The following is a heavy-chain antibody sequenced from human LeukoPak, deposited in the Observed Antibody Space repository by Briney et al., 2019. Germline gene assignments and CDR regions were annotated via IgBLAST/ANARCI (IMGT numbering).Heavy chain of an antibody. Sequence: GASVKVSCKVSGYTLTELSMHWVRQAPGKGLEWMGGFDPEYGETIYAQKFQGRVTMTEDTSTDTAYMELSSLRSEDTAVYYCATDSGDFGSGYFDYWGQGTLVTVSS. CDR3: ATDSGDFGSGYFDY. D-gene: IGHD3-3*01. J-gene: IGHJ4*02. CDR1: GYTLTELS. CDR2: FDPEYGET. V-gene: IGHV1-24*01.